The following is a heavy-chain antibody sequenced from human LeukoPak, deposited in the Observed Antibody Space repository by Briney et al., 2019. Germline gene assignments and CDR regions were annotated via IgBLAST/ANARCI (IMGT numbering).Heavy chain of an antibody. Sequence: GGSLRLSCAASGFTFSSYGMHWVRQAPGKGLEWVAVISYDGSNKYYADSVKGRFTISRDNSKNTLYLQMNSLRAEDTAVYYCAKDGVYCGGDCYSGYFDYWGQGTLVTVPS. V-gene: IGHV3-30*18. CDR2: ISYDGSNK. D-gene: IGHD2-21*02. J-gene: IGHJ4*02. CDR3: AKDGVYCGGDCYSGYFDY. CDR1: GFTFSSYG.